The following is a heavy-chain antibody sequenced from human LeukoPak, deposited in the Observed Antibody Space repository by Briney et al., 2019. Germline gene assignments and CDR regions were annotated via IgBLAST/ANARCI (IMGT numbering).Heavy chain of an antibody. D-gene: IGHD1-26*01. CDR3: ARLRELLRPSFDY. CDR1: GGSTSSHSFY. V-gene: IGHV4-39*01. Sequence: SETLSLTCTVSGGSTSSHSFYWGWIRQPPGKGLEWIGGIYYSGNTYYNPSLKSRLTISVDTSKNQFSLRLSSVPAAETAVYHCARLRELLRPSFDYWGQGTLVTVSS. CDR2: IYYSGNT. J-gene: IGHJ4*02.